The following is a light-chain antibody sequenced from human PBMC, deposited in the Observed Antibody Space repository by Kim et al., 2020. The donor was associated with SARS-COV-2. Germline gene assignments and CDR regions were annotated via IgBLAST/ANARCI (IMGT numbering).Light chain of an antibody. CDR1: QNIANY. Sequence: SASVGDRVNITCRTSQNIANYLHWYQQKPGKAPNLLIYASSSLESGVPSRFSGSGSVTDFTLTIASLQPEDFATYYCQQSYTLPYTFGQGTKLEI. J-gene: IGKJ2*01. CDR2: ASS. V-gene: IGKV1-39*01. CDR3: QQSYTLPYT.